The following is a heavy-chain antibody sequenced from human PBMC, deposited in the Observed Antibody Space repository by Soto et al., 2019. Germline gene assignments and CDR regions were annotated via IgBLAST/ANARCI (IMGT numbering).Heavy chain of an antibody. CDR1: GFTFSSYS. CDR2: ISSSSSYI. V-gene: IGHV3-21*01. Sequence: PGGSLRLSCAASGFTFSSYSMNWVRQAPGKGLEWVSSISSSSSYIYYADSVKGRFTISRDNAKNSLYPQMNSLRAEDTAVYYCAREKGGGSGWYDGYYYGMDVWGQGTTVTVSS. CDR3: AREKGGGSGWYDGYYYGMDV. J-gene: IGHJ6*02. D-gene: IGHD6-19*01.